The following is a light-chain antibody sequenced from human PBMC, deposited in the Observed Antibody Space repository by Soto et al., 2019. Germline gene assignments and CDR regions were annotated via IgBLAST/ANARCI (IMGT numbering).Light chain of an antibody. Sequence: QSALTQPASVSGSPGQSITISCTGTSSDVGGYNYVSWYQQHPGKAPKLMIYDVTNRPSGISNRFSGSKSGNTASLTISGLHAEDEADYYCRSYTSSSTFPCVFGAGHKLTVL. J-gene: IGLJ1*01. CDR1: SSDVGGYNY. CDR3: RSYTSSSTFPCV. V-gene: IGLV2-14*03. CDR2: DVT.